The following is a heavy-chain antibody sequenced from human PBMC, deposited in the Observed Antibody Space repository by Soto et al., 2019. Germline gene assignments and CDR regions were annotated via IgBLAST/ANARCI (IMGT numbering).Heavy chain of an antibody. V-gene: IGHV2-5*02. D-gene: IGHD4-17*01. CDR3: APRRSHPLSVTYCDS. CDR1: GFSLSTSGVG. J-gene: IGHJ4*02. CDR2: IFSDEDK. Sequence: QITLKESGPTLVKPTQTLTLTCTFSGFSLSTSGVGVGWIRHPPGKALEWLALIFSDEDKRYSPCLKSRITITNDTCNNQVVLPMTNMDPVDTATYYCAPRRSHPLSVTYCDSWGQGSLVSVS.